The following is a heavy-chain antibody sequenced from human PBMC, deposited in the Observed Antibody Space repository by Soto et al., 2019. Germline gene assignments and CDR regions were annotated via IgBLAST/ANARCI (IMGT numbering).Heavy chain of an antibody. CDR1: GGSFSGYQ. CDR3: ARGLILWFGELSRRGGYYYYMDV. D-gene: IGHD3-10*01. V-gene: IGHV4-34*01. J-gene: IGHJ6*03. CDR2: INDSGNI. Sequence: QVQLQQWGAGLLKPSETLSLTCAVYGGSFSGYQWTWIRQTPGKGLEWIGEINDSGNINYNPSLRSRGTMLVEAAKKETSLKQSSATAADTAVDYGARGLILWFGELSRRGGYYYYMDVWGKGTTVTVSS.